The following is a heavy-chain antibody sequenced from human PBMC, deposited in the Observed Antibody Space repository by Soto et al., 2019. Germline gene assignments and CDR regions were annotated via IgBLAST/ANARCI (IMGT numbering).Heavy chain of an antibody. CDR1: GYTFTIYA. J-gene: IGHJ6*02. CDR2: INAGNGNT. V-gene: IGHV1-3*01. CDR3: AAKFYYCSSTSCYSPYYYGMDV. D-gene: IGHD2-2*02. Sequence: ASVKVSCKASGYTFTIYAMHCVLQSPLQRLDWMGWINAGNGNTKYSQKFQGRVAITRDTSASTAYMELSSLRSEDTAVYYCAAKFYYCSSTSCYSPYYYGMDVWGQGTTVTVSS.